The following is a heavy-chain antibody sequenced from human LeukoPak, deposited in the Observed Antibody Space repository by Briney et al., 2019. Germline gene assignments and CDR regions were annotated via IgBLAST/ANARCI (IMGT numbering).Heavy chain of an antibody. CDR3: ARPSMRMAPAGLVDY. CDR2: ISSSSYT. V-gene: IGHV3-11*03. J-gene: IGHJ4*02. CDR1: GFTFGDYA. D-gene: IGHD2-2*01. Sequence: GGSLRLSCTASGFTFGDYAMSWIRQAPGKGLEWVSYISSSSYTNYADSVKGRFTISRDNPKNSLYLQMNSLRAEDTAVYSCARPSMRMAPAGLVDYVGQGTRVPGS.